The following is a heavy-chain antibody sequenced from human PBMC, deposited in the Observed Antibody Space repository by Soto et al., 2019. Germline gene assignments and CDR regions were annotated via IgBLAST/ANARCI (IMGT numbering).Heavy chain of an antibody. J-gene: IGHJ4*02. CDR2: IYWDDDK. CDR3: AHRRARNNIAAFDF. Sequence: QITLKESGPTLVKTTQTLTLTCTFSGFSLRSNGVGVGWIRQPPGKALEWLALIYWDDDKRYSLSLKSRLTITKDTSKNEVVLTMTNMDPVDTATYYCAHRRARNNIAAFDFWGQGTLVTVSS. D-gene: IGHD6-25*01. V-gene: IGHV2-5*02. CDR1: GFSLRSNGVG.